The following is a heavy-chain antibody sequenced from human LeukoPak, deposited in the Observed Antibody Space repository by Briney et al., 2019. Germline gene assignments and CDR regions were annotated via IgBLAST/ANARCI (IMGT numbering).Heavy chain of an antibody. CDR1: GGSISSSSHY. D-gene: IGHD3-22*01. CDR2: IHYSGTT. CDR3: ARRLIGFDT. J-gene: IGHJ5*02. V-gene: IGHV4-39*01. Sequence: PSETLSLTCTVSGGSISSSSHYWGWIRQPPGKGLEWIGDIHYSGTTYYNPSLKSRVTISVDTSKNQFSLKLTSVTAADTAVYYCARRLIGFDTWGQGTLVTASS.